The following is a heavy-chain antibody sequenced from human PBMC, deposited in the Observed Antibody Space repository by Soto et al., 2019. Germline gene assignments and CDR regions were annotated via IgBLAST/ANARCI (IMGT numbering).Heavy chain of an antibody. CDR3: ARDPYDSSGSPLDY. CDR2: ISSSSSSI. Sequence: GGSLRLSCAASGFTFSSYSMNWVRQAPGKGLEWVSYISSSSSSIYYADSVKGRFTISRDNAKNSLYLQMNSLRAEDTAVYYCARDPYDSSGSPLDYWGQGTLVTVSS. J-gene: IGHJ4*02. D-gene: IGHD3-22*01. V-gene: IGHV3-48*01. CDR1: GFTFSSYS.